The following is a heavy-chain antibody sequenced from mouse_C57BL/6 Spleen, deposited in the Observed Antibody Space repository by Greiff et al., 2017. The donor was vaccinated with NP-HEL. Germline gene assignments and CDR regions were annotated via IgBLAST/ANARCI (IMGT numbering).Heavy chain of an antibody. CDR3: ARVTGAYFDY. V-gene: IGHV1-69*01. J-gene: IGHJ2*01. Sequence: QVQLQQPGAELVMPGASVKLSCKASGYTFTSYWMHWVKQRPGQGLEWIGEIDPSDSYTNYNQKFKGKSTLTVDKSSSTAYMQLSSLTSEDSAVYYCARVTGAYFDYWGQVTTLTVSS. D-gene: IGHD2-1*01. CDR1: GYTFTSYW. CDR2: IDPSDSYT.